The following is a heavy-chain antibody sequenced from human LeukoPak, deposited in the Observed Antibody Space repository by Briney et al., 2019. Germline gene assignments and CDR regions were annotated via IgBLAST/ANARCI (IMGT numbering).Heavy chain of an antibody. CDR2: IHYSGST. CDR1: GGSFSSCY. Sequence: RPSETLSLTCNLSGGSFSSCYWNWLRQSPGKGLEWIGYIHYSGSTNYSPSLKSRVTISLDTSKNQFSLKLNSVTAADTAVYYCARQSGADTAMCLAYWGQGTLVTVSS. J-gene: IGHJ4*02. CDR3: ARQSGADTAMCLAY. V-gene: IGHV4-59*08. D-gene: IGHD5-18*01.